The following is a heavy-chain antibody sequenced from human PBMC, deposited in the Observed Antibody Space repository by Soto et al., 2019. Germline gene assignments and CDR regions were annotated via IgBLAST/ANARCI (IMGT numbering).Heavy chain of an antibody. J-gene: IGHJ4*02. CDR1: GYTFTSYG. V-gene: IGHV1-18*01. D-gene: IGHD3-22*01. Sequence: ASVKVSCKASGYTFTSYGISWVRQAPGQGLEWMGWISAYNGNTNYAQKLQGRVTMTTDTSTSTAYMELRSLRSDDTAVYYCARSYDYSSGYYYLDDVWGQGTLDTVSS. CDR2: ISAYNGNT. CDR3: ARSYDYSSGYYYLDDV.